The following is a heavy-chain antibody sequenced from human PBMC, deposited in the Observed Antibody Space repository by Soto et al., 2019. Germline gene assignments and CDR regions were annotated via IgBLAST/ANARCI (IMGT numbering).Heavy chain of an antibody. CDR1: GGSISSGGYY. Sequence: SETLSLTCTVSGGSISSGGYYWSWIRQHPGEGLEWIGYIYYSGSTYYNPSLKSRVTISVDTSKNQFSLKLSSVTAADTAVYYCARDRGYYDSSGYYYWGGAFDSWAQGTMVTVSS. D-gene: IGHD3-22*01. J-gene: IGHJ3*02. V-gene: IGHV4-31*03. CDR2: IYYSGST. CDR3: ARDRGYYDSSGYYYWGGAFDS.